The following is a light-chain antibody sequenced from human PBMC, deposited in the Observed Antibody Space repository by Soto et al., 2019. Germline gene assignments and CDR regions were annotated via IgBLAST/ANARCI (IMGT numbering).Light chain of an antibody. Sequence: QSVLTQPASVSGSPGQSITISCTGTSSDAGGYNYVSWYQQHPGKAPKLMIYDVSNRPSGVSNRFSGSKSGTTASLTISGLQAEDEADYYCSSYTSSSTLVVFGGGTKLTVL. V-gene: IGLV2-14*01. CDR1: SSDAGGYNY. J-gene: IGLJ2*01. CDR3: SSYTSSSTLVV. CDR2: DVS.